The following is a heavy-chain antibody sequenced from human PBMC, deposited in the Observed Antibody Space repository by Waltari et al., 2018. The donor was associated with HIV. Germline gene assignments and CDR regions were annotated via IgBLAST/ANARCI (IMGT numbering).Heavy chain of an antibody. V-gene: IGHV1-8*01. CDR3: VRAKGSGSWARLFAY. Sequence: QVQLVQSAAEVRKPGASVKVSCRAFEYTFTTYDINWLRQAHGQGLEWMGWRNPHTANTCYAQKFQGRVIITRDTSKNTAYLELTNLTSDDTAVYYCVRAKGSGSWARLFAYWGQGTLVSVSS. CDR2: RNPHTANT. D-gene: IGHD6-25*01. CDR1: EYTFTTYD. J-gene: IGHJ4*02.